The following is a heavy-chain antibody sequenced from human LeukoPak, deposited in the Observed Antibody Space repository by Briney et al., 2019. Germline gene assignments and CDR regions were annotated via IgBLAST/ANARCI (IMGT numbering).Heavy chain of an antibody. CDR1: GFTFSSYS. CDR3: ARELKHYDFWSGYYDY. CDR2: ISSSSSYI. V-gene: IGHV3-21*01. Sequence: GGSLRLSCAASGFTFSSYSMNWVRQAPGKGLEWVSSISSSSSYIYYADSVKGRFTISRDNAKNSLYLQMNSLRAEETAVYYCARELKHYDFWSGYYDYWGQGTLVTVSS. D-gene: IGHD3-3*01. J-gene: IGHJ4*02.